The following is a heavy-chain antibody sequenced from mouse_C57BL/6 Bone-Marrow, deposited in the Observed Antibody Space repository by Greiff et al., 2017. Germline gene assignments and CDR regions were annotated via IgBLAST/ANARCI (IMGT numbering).Heavy chain of an antibody. CDR2: ISSGGSYT. D-gene: IGHD2-3*01. J-gene: IGHJ3*01. V-gene: IGHV5-6*01. CDR1: GFTFSSYG. CDR3: ARHGGYYERFAY. Sequence: EVNVVESGGDLVKPGGSLKLSCAASGFTFSSYGMSWVRQTPDKRLEWVATISSGGSYTYYPDSVKGRFTISRDNAKNTLYLQMSSLKSEDTAMYYCARHGGYYERFAYWGQGTLVTVSA.